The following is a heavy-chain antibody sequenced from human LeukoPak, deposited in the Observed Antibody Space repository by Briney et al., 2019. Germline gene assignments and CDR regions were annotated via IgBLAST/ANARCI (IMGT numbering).Heavy chain of an antibody. CDR2: ISDSGGST. V-gene: IGHV3-23*01. CDR3: AKGSTRMDPPPFLG. CDR1: GFTFSSYA. D-gene: IGHD2-8*01. Sequence: GGSLRLSCAASGFTFSSYAMSWVRQAPGKGLQWVSAISDSGGSTYYADSVKGRFTISRDNSKNSLFLQMNSLRAEDTAVYYCAKGSTRMDPPPFLGWGHGTLVTVSA. J-gene: IGHJ4*01.